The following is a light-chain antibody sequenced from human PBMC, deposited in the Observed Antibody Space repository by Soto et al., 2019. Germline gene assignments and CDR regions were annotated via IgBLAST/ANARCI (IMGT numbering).Light chain of an antibody. CDR2: DAS. J-gene: IGKJ1*01. CDR3: HQYNNWPPWT. Sequence: EIVLTQSPATLSLSPGERATLSCRASQSVSSYLAWYQQKPGQAPRLLIYDASNRATGIPTRFVGSGSGTAFTLTISSLQSEDFAVYYCHQYNNWPPWTFGQGTKVDIK. V-gene: IGKV3-11*01. CDR1: QSVSSY.